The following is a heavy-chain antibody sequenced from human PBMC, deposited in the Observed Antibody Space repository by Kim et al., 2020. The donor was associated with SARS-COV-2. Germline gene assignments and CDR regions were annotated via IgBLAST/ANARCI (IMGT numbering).Heavy chain of an antibody. V-gene: IGHV3-74*01. CDR2: INSDGTTT. CDR3: ARRQFTSGWYYFDY. Sequence: GGSLRLSCAASGFTFSSHWRHWVRQAPGKGLVWVSRINSDGTTTSYGDSVKGRLTISRDNAKNTLYLQMNSLTAEDTAVYYCARRQFTSGWYYFDYWGQG. CDR1: GFTFSSHW. D-gene: IGHD6-19*01. J-gene: IGHJ4*02.